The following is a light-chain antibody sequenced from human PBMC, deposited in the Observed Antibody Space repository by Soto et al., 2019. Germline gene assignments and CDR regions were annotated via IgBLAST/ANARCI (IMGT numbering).Light chain of an antibody. CDR2: DNN. Sequence: SALTQPPSVSGAPGQRVTISCTGSSSNFGAGYDVHWYQHLPGAAPKLLIYDNNNRPSGVPDRFSGSRSGTSASLAITGLQTAADGDYYCQSYDRSLRGSVFGGGTKLTVL. V-gene: IGLV1-40*01. J-gene: IGLJ2*01. CDR1: SSNFGAGYD. CDR3: QSYDRSLRGSV.